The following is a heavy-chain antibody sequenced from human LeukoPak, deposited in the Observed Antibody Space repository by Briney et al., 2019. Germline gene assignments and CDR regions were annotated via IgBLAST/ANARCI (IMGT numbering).Heavy chain of an antibody. V-gene: IGHV4-61*02. J-gene: IGHJ3*02. D-gene: IGHD3-3*01. Sequence: SQTLSLTRTVSGGSINSCSYYGRWIRQPAGRGLEWFGRIYTSGSTNYNPSLKSRVTISVDTSKNQFSLKLSSVTAADTAVYYCARDRGSGYYDNAFDIWGQGTMVTVSS. CDR3: ARDRGSGYYDNAFDI. CDR1: GGSINSCSYY. CDR2: IYTSGST.